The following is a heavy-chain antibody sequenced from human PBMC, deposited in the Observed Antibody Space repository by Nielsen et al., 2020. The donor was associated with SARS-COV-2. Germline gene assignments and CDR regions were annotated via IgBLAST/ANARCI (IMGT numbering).Heavy chain of an antibody. CDR2: ISGSGGST. V-gene: IGHV3-23*01. Sequence: GGSLRLSCAASGFTFSSYAMSWVRQAPGKGLEWVSAISGSGGSTYYADSVKGRFTISRDNAKNSLYLQMNSLRAEDTAVYYCARDKKDYYYYGMDVWGQGTTVTVSS. CDR1: GFTFSSYA. J-gene: IGHJ6*02. CDR3: ARDKKDYYYYGMDV.